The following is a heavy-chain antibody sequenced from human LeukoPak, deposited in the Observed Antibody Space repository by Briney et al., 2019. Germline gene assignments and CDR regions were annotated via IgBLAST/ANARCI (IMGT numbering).Heavy chain of an antibody. V-gene: IGHV4-34*01. CDR1: GGSFSGYY. CDR2: INHSGST. D-gene: IGHD2-2*01. CDR3: ARRPSVVVPAANADTYYYYYMDV. Sequence: PSETLSLTCAVYGGSFSGYYWSWIRQPPGKGLEWIGEINHSGSTNYNPSLKSRVTISVDTSKNQFSLKLSSVTAADTAVYYCARRPSVVVPAANADTYYYYYMDVWGKGTTVTISS. J-gene: IGHJ6*03.